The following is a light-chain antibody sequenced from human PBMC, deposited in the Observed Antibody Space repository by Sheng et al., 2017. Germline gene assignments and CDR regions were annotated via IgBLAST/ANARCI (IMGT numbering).Light chain of an antibody. Sequence: QSVLTQPPSASATPGQTVNISCSGGISNIGKNYVLWYQQLPGSAPRLLIYYNNQRPAGVPDRFSGSKSGTSASLTISGLRSEDEADYFCAAWDASLTAILFGAGTKLTAL. CDR3: AAWDASLTAIL. J-gene: IGLJ2*01. CDR1: ISNIGKNY. V-gene: IGLV1-47*01. CDR2: YNN.